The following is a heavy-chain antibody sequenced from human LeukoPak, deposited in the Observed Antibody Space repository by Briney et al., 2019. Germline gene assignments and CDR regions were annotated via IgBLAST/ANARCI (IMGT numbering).Heavy chain of an antibody. J-gene: IGHJ4*02. CDR2: INHSGST. Sequence: LPETLSLTCAVYGGSFSGYYWSWIRQPPGKGLEWIGEINHSGSTNYNPSLKSRVTISVDTSKNQFSLKLSSVTAADTAVYYCARHVSAVAFYFDYWGQGTLVTVSS. V-gene: IGHV4-34*01. CDR3: ARHVSAVAFYFDY. D-gene: IGHD6-19*01. CDR1: GGSFSGYY.